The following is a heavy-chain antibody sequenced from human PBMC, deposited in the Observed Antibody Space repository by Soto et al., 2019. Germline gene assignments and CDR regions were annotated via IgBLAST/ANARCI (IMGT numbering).Heavy chain of an antibody. V-gene: IGHV1-18*01. CDR1: GYTFSSYG. D-gene: IGHD3-22*01. CDR3: GRGGYYDSSGSRNYHYYGIDV. CDR2: ISPYNDYT. J-gene: IGHJ6*01. Sequence: QVHLVQSGGEVKKPGASVTVFCKTSGYTFSSYGVNWVRQAPGRGLEWIGWISPYNDYTYYAQKFQGRVRMTTDTTTKTAYMELRSLRSDDTVVYYCGRGGYYDSSGSRNYHYYGIDVWGQGTTVIVSS.